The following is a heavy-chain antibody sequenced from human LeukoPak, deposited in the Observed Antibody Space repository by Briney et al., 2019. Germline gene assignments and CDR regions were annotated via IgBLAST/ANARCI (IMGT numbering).Heavy chain of an antibody. CDR2: INPNSGGT. D-gene: IGHD1-26*01. J-gene: IGHJ4*02. V-gene: IGHV1-2*02. CDR3: ARWGSYPYYFDY. CDR1: GYTFTGYY. Sequence: GASVKVSCKASGYTFTGYYMHWVRQAPGQGLEWMGWINPNSGGTNYAQKLQGRVTMTRDTSISTAYMELSRLRSDDTAVYYCARWGSYPYYFDYWGQGTLVTVSS.